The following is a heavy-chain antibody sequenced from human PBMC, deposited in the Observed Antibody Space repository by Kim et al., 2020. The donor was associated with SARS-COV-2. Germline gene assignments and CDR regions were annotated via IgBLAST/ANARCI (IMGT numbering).Heavy chain of an antibody. CDR3: ARVGQSTGMDV. J-gene: IGHJ6*02. CDR1: GGSFSGYY. V-gene: IGHV4-34*01. CDR2: INHSGST. Sequence: SETLSLTCAVYGGSFSGYYWSWIRQPPGKGLEWIGEINHSGSTNYNPSLKSRVTISVDTSKNQFSLKLSSVTAADTAVYYCARVGQSTGMDVCGQGTTVTVSS.